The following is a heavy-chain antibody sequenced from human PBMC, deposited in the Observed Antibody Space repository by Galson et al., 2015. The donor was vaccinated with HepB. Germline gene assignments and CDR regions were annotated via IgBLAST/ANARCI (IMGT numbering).Heavy chain of an antibody. CDR2: IIPIFGTA. J-gene: IGHJ4*02. V-gene: IGHV1-69*13. Sequence: SVKVSCKASGGTFSSYAISWVRQAPGQGLEWMGGIIPIFGTANYAQKFQGRVTITADESTSTAYMELSSLRSEDTAVYYCARGGTDWNDGAAPYYFDYWGQGTLVTVSS. CDR3: ARGGTDWNDGAAPYYFDY. D-gene: IGHD1-1*01. CDR1: GGTFSSYA.